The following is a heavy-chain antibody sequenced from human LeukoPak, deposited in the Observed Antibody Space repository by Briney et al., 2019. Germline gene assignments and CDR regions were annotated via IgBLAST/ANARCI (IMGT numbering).Heavy chain of an antibody. J-gene: IGHJ4*02. CDR1: GYTFTDYD. D-gene: IGHD4-17*01. V-gene: IGHV1-2*04. Sequence: ASVKVSCKASGYTFTDYDINWVRQATGQGLEWMGWINPNSGGTNYAQKFQGWVTMTRDTSISTAYMELSRLRSDDTAVYYCARGFYPSTVTTIDYWGQGTLVTVSS. CDR3: ARGFYPSTVTTIDY. CDR2: INPNSGGT.